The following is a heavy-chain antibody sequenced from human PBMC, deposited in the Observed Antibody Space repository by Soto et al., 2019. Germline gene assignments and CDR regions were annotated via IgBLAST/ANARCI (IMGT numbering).Heavy chain of an antibody. J-gene: IGHJ6*03. CDR3: AQTGPSGYYMDV. Sequence: PSETLSLTCAVYGGCFSGYYWSWIRQPPGKGLEWIGEINHSGSTNYNPSLKSRVTISVDTSKNQFSLKLSSVTAADTAVYYCAQTGPSGYYMDVWGKGTTVTVSS. CDR2: INHSGST. CDR1: GGCFSGYY. D-gene: IGHD3-10*01. V-gene: IGHV4-34*01.